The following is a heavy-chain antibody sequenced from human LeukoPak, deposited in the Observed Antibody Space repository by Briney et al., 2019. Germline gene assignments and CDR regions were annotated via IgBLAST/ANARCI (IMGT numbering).Heavy chain of an antibody. CDR3: ARTHCGGGSCDTFDP. J-gene: IGHJ5*02. CDR1: GVSISNYF. D-gene: IGHD2-21*01. Sequence: PSATLSLTCTVFGVSISNYFWSWLRQPAGKGLEWIGRFYASGTTYYNPSLRRRVTLSMDTSKNHFSLKLTSVTAADTAVYYCARTHCGGGSCDTFDPWGQGTLVTVSS. CDR2: FYASGTT. V-gene: IGHV4-4*07.